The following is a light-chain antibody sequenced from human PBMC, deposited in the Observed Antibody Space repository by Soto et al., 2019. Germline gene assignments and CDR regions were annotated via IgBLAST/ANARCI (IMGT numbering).Light chain of an antibody. V-gene: IGLV1-51*01. CDR3: SSYTSTSTPVV. CDR1: SSNIGNNY. CDR2: DNN. Sequence: QSVLTQPPSVSAAPGQKVTISCSGTSSNIGNNYVSWYQHLPGTAPKLLIYDNNKRPSGIPDRFSGSKSGTSATLGITGLQTGDEADYYCSSYTSTSTPVVFGGGTKLTVL. J-gene: IGLJ2*01.